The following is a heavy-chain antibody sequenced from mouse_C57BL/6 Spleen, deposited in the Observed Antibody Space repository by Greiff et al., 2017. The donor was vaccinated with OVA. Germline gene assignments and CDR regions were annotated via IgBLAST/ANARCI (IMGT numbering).Heavy chain of an antibody. Sequence: EVQLQQSGPGLVKPSQSLSLTCSVTGYSITSGYYWNWIRQFPGNKLEWMGYISYDGSNNYNPSLKNRISITRDTSKNQFFLKLNSVTTEDTATYYCERDRGLLYWGQGTSVTVSS. D-gene: IGHD1-1*01. CDR1: GYSITSGYY. J-gene: IGHJ4*01. V-gene: IGHV3-6*01. CDR3: ERDRGLLY. CDR2: ISYDGSN.